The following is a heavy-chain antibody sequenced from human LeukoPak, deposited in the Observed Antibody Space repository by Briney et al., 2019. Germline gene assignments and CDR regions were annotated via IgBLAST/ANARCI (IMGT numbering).Heavy chain of an antibody. CDR1: GGSFSSYY. CDR3: ARDMGHSSGWYGGGDFDY. Sequence: SETLSLTCAVYGGSFSSYYWGWIRQPPGKGLEWIGSIYYSGSTYYNPSLKSRVTISVDTSKNQFSLKLSSVTAADTAVYYCARDMGHSSGWYGGGDFDYWGQGTLVTVSS. J-gene: IGHJ4*02. CDR2: IYYSGST. V-gene: IGHV4-39*07. D-gene: IGHD6-19*01.